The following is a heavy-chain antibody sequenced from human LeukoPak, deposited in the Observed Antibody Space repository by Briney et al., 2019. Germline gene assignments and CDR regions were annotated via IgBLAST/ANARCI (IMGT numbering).Heavy chain of an antibody. CDR1: GFTFNSYW. Sequence: PGGSLRLSCAASGFTFNSYWMSWVRQAPGKGREWVANIKQDGSEKYYVDSVKGRFTISRDNAKNSLYLQMNSLRAEDTAVYYCARDQTKWEPLRRRDYYYMDVWGKGSTVTVSS. V-gene: IGHV3-7*01. D-gene: IGHD1-26*01. CDR2: IKQDGSEK. J-gene: IGHJ6*03. CDR3: ARDQTKWEPLRRRDYYYMDV.